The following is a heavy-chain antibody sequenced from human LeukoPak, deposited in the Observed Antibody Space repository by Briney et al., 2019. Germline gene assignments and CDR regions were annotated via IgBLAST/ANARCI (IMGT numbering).Heavy chain of an antibody. Sequence: GRSLRLSCAASGFTFSSYGMHWVRQAPGKGLEGVAVISYDGSNKYYADSVKGRFTISRDNSKNTLYLQMNSLRAEDTAVYYCAKTRYSSGWYPTSGPDYWGQGTLVTVSS. V-gene: IGHV3-30*18. D-gene: IGHD6-19*01. CDR3: AKTRYSSGWYPTSGPDY. CDR2: ISYDGSNK. CDR1: GFTFSSYG. J-gene: IGHJ4*02.